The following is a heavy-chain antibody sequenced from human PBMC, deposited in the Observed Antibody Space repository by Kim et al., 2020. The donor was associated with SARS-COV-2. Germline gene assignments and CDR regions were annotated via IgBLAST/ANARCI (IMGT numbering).Heavy chain of an antibody. J-gene: IGHJ3*02. Sequence: GGSLRLSCAASGFNFPNYEMMWVRQAPGKGLEWISYINTGGFETNYADSVKGRFTVSRDNANDSLFLQMDRLRAEDTAVYHCGRMSYYEILTGYLEVEDFEMWGQGTLVIVSS. CDR3: GRMSYYEILTGYLEVEDFEM. CDR2: INTGGFET. D-gene: IGHD3-9*01. CDR1: GFNFPNYE. V-gene: IGHV3-48*03.